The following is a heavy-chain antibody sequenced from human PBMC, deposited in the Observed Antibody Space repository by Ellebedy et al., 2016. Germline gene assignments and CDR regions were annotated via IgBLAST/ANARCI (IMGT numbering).Heavy chain of an antibody. CDR3: AHRPGNRAMVAFDY. D-gene: IGHD5-18*01. V-gene: IGHV2-5*02. J-gene: IGHJ4*02. CDR2: IYWDDDK. Sequence: SGPTLVKPTQTLTLTCTFSGFSLTTSGVGVGWIRQPPGKALEWLALIYWDDDKRYSPSPKSRLTITKDTSKNQVVLTMTNMDPVDTATYYCAHRPGNRAMVAFDYWGQGTLVTVSS. CDR1: GFSLTTSGVG.